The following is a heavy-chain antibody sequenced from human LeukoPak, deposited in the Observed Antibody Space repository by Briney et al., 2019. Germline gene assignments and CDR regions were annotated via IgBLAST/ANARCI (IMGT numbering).Heavy chain of an antibody. CDR1: GFTFSSYA. CDR2: ISGSGGIT. J-gene: IGHJ4*02. Sequence: GGSLRLSCAASGFTFSSYAMSWVRQAPGKGLEWVSGISGSGGITHYADSVKGRFTISRDNSKNTLYVRMNSLRAEDTAVYYCVKDGYYYDSSGSPTYFFDYWGQGTLVTVSS. V-gene: IGHV3-23*01. CDR3: VKDGYYYDSSGSPTYFFDY. D-gene: IGHD3-22*01.